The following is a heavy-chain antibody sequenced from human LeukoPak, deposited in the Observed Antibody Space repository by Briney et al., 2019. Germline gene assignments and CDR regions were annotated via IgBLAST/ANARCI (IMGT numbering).Heavy chain of an antibody. J-gene: IGHJ5*02. V-gene: IGHV5-51*01. D-gene: IGHD3-9*01. CDR3: AGSYDILTGYLNWFDP. CDR1: GYSFTSYW. CDR2: IYPGDSDT. Sequence: GESLKISCKGSGYSFTSYWIGWVRQMPGKGLEWMGIIYPGDSDTRYSPSFQGQVTTSADKSISTAYLQWSSLKASDTAMYYCAGSYDILTGYLNWFDPWGQGTLVTVSS.